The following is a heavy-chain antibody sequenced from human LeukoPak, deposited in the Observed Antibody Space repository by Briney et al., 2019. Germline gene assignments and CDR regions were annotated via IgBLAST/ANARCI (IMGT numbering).Heavy chain of an antibody. V-gene: IGHV3-33*06. J-gene: IGHJ4*02. CDR3: AKGDYYDSSGYPNFDY. Sequence: GGSLRLSCAASGFTFSSYGMHWVRQAPGKGLEWVAVIWYDGSNKYYADSVKGRFTISRDNSKNTLYLQMNSLRAEDTAVYYCAKGDYYDSSGYPNFDYWGQGTLVTVSS. D-gene: IGHD3-22*01. CDR1: GFTFSSYG. CDR2: IWYDGSNK.